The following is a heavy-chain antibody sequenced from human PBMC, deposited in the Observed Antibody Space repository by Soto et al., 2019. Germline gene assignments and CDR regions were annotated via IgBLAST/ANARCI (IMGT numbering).Heavy chain of an antibody. J-gene: IGHJ4*02. D-gene: IGHD3-22*01. CDR3: ARHIPGPYYYDSSGSQGFDY. CDR1: GGSISSYY. Sequence: SETLSLTCTVSGGSISSYYWSWIRQPPGKGLEWIGYIYYSGSTNYNPSLKSRVTISVDTSKNQFSLKLSSVTAADTAVYYCARHIPGPYYYDSSGSQGFDYWGQGTLVTVSS. V-gene: IGHV4-59*08. CDR2: IYYSGST.